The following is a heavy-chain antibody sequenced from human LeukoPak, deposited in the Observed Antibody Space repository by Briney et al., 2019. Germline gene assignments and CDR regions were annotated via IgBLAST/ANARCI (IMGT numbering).Heavy chain of an antibody. CDR3: VREKAGDVCDY. D-gene: IGHD3-16*01. CDR2: IIPILGIA. CDR1: GVTFSSYS. Sequence: GASVKVSCKASGVTFSSYSITWVRQAPGQGLEWMGRIIPILGIASYAQKFRGRVTITADKSTSTAYMELSSLRSEDTAVYYCVREKAGDVCDYWGQGTLVTVSS. V-gene: IGHV1-69*04. J-gene: IGHJ4*02.